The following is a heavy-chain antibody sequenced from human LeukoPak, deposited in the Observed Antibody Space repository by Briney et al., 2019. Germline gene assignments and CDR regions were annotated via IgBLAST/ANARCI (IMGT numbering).Heavy chain of an antibody. CDR3: SRKDTPMIYFDC. Sequence: SETLSLTCAVSGDSISSTNWWTWVRQPPGKGLEWIGEIFHSGSTNYNPSLKSRVSMSVDKPKNQFSLRLNSVTAADTAVYYCSRKDTPMIYFDCWGQGTLVTVSS. CDR1: GDSISSTNW. CDR2: IFHSGST. J-gene: IGHJ4*02. V-gene: IGHV4-4*02. D-gene: IGHD5-18*01.